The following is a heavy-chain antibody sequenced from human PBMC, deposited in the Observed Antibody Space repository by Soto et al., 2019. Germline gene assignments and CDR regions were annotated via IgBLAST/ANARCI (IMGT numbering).Heavy chain of an antibody. CDR3: AKNIGTPSGVSSRGRGALLDY. J-gene: IGHJ4*02. Sequence: QVQLVESGGGVVQPGRSLRLSCAASGFMFSVYGMHWVRQAPGKGPEWVAVISSDGRSEFYADPVKGRFTISRDNPKSTVFLQMNSLRPEDTAIYYCAKNIGTPSGVSSRGRGALLDYWGQGTLVTVSS. CDR1: GFMFSVYG. V-gene: IGHV3-30*18. CDR2: ISSDGRSE. D-gene: IGHD2-2*01.